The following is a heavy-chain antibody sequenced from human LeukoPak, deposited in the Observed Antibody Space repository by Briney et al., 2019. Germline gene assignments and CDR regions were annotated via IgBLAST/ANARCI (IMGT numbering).Heavy chain of an antibody. D-gene: IGHD3-3*01. CDR1: GGSISSYY. V-gene: IGHV4-59*12. CDR3: ARDRRYDFWSGYPGAFDI. J-gene: IGHJ3*02. CDR2: IYYSGST. Sequence: SETLSLTCTVSGGSISSYYWSWIRQPPGKGLEWIGYIYYSGSTYYNPSLKSRVTISVDTSKNQFSLKLSSVTAADTAVYYCARDRRYDFWSGYPGAFDIWGQGTMVTVSS.